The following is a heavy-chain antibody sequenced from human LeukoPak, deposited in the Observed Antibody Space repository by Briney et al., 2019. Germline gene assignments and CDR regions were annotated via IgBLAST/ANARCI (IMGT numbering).Heavy chain of an antibody. CDR1: GFTFSSYW. V-gene: IGHV3-7*01. D-gene: IGHD6-13*01. Sequence: GGSLRLSCAASGFTFSSYWMSWVRQAPGKGLEWVANIKQDGSGKYYVDSVKGRFTISRDNAKNSLYLQMNSLRAEDTAVYYCARDTVAAAGSYYYYYYMDVWGKGTTVTVSS. J-gene: IGHJ6*03. CDR2: IKQDGSGK. CDR3: ARDTVAAAGSYYYYYYMDV.